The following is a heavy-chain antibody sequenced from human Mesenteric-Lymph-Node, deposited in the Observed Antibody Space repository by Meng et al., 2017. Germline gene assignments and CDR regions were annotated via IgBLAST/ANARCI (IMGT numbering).Heavy chain of an antibody. V-gene: IGHV1-69*05. J-gene: IGHJ5*02. CDR2: IIPIFGTA. CDR3: ARGSMVRGVMPTKNWFDP. Sequence: SVKVSCKASGGTFSSYAISWVRQAPGQGLEWMGGIIPIFGTANYAQKLQGRVTMTTDTSTSTAYMELRSLRSDDTAVYYCARGSMVRGVMPTKNWFDPWGQGTLVTVSS. CDR1: GGTFSSYA. D-gene: IGHD3-10*01.